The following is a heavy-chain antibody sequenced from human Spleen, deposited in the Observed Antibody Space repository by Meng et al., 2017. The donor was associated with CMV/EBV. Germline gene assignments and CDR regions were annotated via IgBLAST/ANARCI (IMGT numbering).Heavy chain of an antibody. Sequence: GSLRLSCAASGFTFSSYGMHWVRQAPGKGLEWVSFIRYDENNQYYADSVKGRFTISRDNSRNRLYLEMNSLRGEDTAVYYCAKGVRGSYYSGFDYWGQGTLVTVSS. CDR2: IRYDENNQ. D-gene: IGHD1-26*01. CDR1: GFTFSSYG. CDR3: AKGVRGSYYSGFDY. V-gene: IGHV3-30*02. J-gene: IGHJ4*02.